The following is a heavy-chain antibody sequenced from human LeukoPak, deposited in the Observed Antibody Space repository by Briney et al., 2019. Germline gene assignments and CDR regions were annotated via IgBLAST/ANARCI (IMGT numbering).Heavy chain of an antibody. J-gene: IGHJ6*03. V-gene: IGHV3-48*04. CDR3: AREDIVVVPAAIAYYYYMDV. Sequence: GGSLRLSCAASGFTFSSYSMNWVRQAPGKGLEWVSYISSSSSTIYYADSVKGRFTISRDNAKNSLYLQMNSLRAEDTAVYYCAREDIVVVPAAIAYYYYMDVWGKGTTVTVSS. CDR1: GFTFSSYS. CDR2: ISSSSSTI. D-gene: IGHD2-2*01.